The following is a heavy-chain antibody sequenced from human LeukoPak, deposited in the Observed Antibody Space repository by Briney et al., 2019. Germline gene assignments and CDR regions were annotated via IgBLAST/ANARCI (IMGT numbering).Heavy chain of an antibody. J-gene: IGHJ4*02. CDR2: IYTSGST. V-gene: IGHV4-4*07. Sequence: PSETLSLTCTVSGGSISRYYWSWIRQPAGKGLEWIGRIYTSGSTNYNPSLKSRVTMSVDTSKNQFSLKLSPVTAADTAVYYCARVRDSSGWTIIDYWGQGTLVTVSS. D-gene: IGHD6-19*01. CDR3: ARVRDSSGWTIIDY. CDR1: GGSISRYY.